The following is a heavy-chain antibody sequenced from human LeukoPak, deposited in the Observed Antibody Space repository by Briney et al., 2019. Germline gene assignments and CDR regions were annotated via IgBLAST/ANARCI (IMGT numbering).Heavy chain of an antibody. V-gene: IGHV1-18*01. CDR2: ISAYNGNT. J-gene: IGHJ4*02. Sequence: ASVKVSCKASGYTFTSYGISWVRQAPGQGLEWMGWISAYNGNTNYAQKLQGRVTMTTDTSTSTAYIELRSLRSDDTAVYYRARAIHYYDSSGYRDYWGQGTLVTVSS. D-gene: IGHD3-22*01. CDR1: GYTFTSYG. CDR3: ARAIHYYDSSGYRDY.